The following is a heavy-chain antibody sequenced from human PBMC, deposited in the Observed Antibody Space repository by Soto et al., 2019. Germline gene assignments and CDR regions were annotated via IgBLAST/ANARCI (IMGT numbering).Heavy chain of an antibody. V-gene: IGHV1-69*12. Sequence: QVQLVQSGAEVKKPGSSVKVSCKASGGTFSSYAISWVRQAPGQGLEWMGGIIPIFGTANYAQKFKGRVTITADESTSTAYMELSSLKSEDTAVYYCAGKYNWTAVYYYYGMDVWGQGTTVTVSS. J-gene: IGHJ6*02. CDR1: GGTFSSYA. CDR3: AGKYNWTAVYYYYGMDV. D-gene: IGHD1-1*01. CDR2: IIPIFGTA.